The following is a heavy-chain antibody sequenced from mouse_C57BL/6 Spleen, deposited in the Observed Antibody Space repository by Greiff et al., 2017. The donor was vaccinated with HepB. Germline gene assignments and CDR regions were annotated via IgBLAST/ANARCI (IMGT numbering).Heavy chain of an antibody. CDR3: ARGANWAAY. CDR1: GYTFTSYG. V-gene: IGHV1-81*01. J-gene: IGHJ3*01. CDR2: IYPRSGNT. Sequence: VKLMESGAELARPGASVKLSCKASGYTFTSYGISWVKQRTGQGLEWIGEIYPRSGNTYYNEKFKGKATLTADKSSSTAYMELRSLTSEDSAVYFCARGANWAAYWGQGTLVTVSA. D-gene: IGHD4-1*01.